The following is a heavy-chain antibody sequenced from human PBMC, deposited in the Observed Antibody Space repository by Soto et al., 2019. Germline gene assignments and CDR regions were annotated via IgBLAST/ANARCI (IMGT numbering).Heavy chain of an antibody. J-gene: IGHJ4*02. V-gene: IGHV3-64D*06. CDR2: ISSEGATT. CDR3: VKDRYVDY. CDR1: GFTFTSYA. Sequence: PGGSLRLSCSVSGFTFTSYAMHWVRQAPGKGLEYIASISSEGATTYYADSVKGRFITSRDNAKNTLHLQMSSLRAEDTAVYYCVKDRYVDYWGQGILVTVSS.